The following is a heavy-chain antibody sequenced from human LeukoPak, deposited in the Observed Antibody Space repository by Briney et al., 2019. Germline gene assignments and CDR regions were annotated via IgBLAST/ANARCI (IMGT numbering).Heavy chain of an antibody. Sequence: GGSLRLSCAASGFTFSSSWMHWVRQAPGKGLVWVSRINTDGGTTTYADSVKGRFTISRDNAKNTLYLQMNSLKAEDTATYYCAKVRYCSAASCYTYFDAWGQGTLVTVSS. D-gene: IGHD2-2*02. CDR3: AKVRYCSAASCYTYFDA. CDR2: INTDGGTT. J-gene: IGHJ4*02. CDR1: GFTFSSSW. V-gene: IGHV3-74*01.